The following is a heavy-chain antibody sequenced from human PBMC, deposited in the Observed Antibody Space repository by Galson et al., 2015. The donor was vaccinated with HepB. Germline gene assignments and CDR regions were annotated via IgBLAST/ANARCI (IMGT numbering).Heavy chain of an antibody. CDR1: EFTFGSYG. V-gene: IGHV3-48*04. J-gene: IGHJ6*02. CDR2: IRSSSSTI. D-gene: IGHD1-26*01. Sequence: SLRLSRAASEFTFGSYGLNWVRQAPGKGLEWVSYIRSSSSTIYYADSVKGRFTISRDNAKNTLYLQMNSLRAEDTAVYYCARGGSGSYYYYYGMDVWGQGTTVTVSS. CDR3: ARGGSGSYYYYYGMDV.